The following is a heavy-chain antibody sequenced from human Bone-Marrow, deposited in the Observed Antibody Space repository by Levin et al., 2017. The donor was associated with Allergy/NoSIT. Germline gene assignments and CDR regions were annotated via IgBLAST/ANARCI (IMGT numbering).Heavy chain of an antibody. CDR1: GFPFSIVW. CDR3: STNRVATSCFDH. V-gene: IGHV3-15*01. J-gene: IGHJ4*02. CDR2: IKSKADGGTS. Sequence: TGGSLRLSCAASGFPFSIVWMSWVRQAPGKGLEWVGRIKSKADGGTSDYAAPGKGRFTISRDDSKNTLYLQMNSLKTEDTAVYYCSTNRVATSCFDHWGQGTLVTVSS. D-gene: IGHD5-12*01.